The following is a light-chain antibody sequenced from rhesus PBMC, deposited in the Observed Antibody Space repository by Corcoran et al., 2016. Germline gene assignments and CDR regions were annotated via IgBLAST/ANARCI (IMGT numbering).Light chain of an antibody. CDR1: QGITTY. CDR3: LQYNSVPYS. J-gene: IGKJ2*01. CDR2: KVT. Sequence: DIQMTQSPSSLSASVGDRVTITCRASQGITTYLNWYQQKPGKPPKRLIYKVTSLESGVPSRFSGGGSGPDFTLTISSLQPEDLATYYCLQYNSVPYSFGHGTKVEI. V-gene: IGKV1-43*02.